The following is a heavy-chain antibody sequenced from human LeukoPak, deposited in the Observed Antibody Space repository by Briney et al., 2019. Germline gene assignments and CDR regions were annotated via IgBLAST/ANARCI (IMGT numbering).Heavy chain of an antibody. CDR3: ARAVSGGDAFDI. CDR1: GGSISSGDYY. CDR2: IYHSGST. Sequence: PSETLSLTCTVSGGSISSGDYYWSWIRQPPGKGLEWIGYIYHSGSTYYNPSLKSRVTISVDRSKNQFSLKLSSVTAADTAVYYCARAVSGGDAFDIWGQGTMVTVSS. J-gene: IGHJ3*02. D-gene: IGHD6-25*01. V-gene: IGHV4-30-2*01.